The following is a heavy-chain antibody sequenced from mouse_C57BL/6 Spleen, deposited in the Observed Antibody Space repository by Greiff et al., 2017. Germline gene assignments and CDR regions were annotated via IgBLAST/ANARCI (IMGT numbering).Heavy chain of an antibody. D-gene: IGHD1-1*01. CDR3: AREGGYYGSSIDY. Sequence: VQLQQSGPELVKPGDSVKISCKASGYSFTGYFMNWVMQSHGKSLEWIGRINPYNGDTFYNQKFKGKATLTVDKSSSTAHMELRSLTSEGSAVYYCAREGGYYGSSIDYWGQGTPLTVSA. J-gene: IGHJ2*01. CDR1: GYSFTGYF. V-gene: IGHV1-20*01. CDR2: INPYNGDT.